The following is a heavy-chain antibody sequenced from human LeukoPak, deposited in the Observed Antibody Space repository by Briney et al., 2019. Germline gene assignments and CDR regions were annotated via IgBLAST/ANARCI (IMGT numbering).Heavy chain of an antibody. D-gene: IGHD4-23*01. CDR2: ISTGSSTT. J-gene: IGHJ4*02. CDR1: EFAFSTYS. Sequence: GGSLRLSCAASEFAFSTYSMNRVRQAPGKGLEWVSYISTGSSTTYYADSVKGRFTIPRDNVENSLYLQMNSLRDEDTAVYYCARVAAGYSVNYFDYWGQGTLVTVSS. V-gene: IGHV3-48*02. CDR3: ARVAAGYSVNYFDY.